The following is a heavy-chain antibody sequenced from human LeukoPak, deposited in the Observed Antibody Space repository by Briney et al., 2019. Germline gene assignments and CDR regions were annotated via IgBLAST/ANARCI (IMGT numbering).Heavy chain of an antibody. CDR3: ARGTGHYYYYMDV. D-gene: IGHD1-1*01. J-gene: IGHJ6*03. CDR1: GFSFSIYG. Sequence: GRSLRLSCAASGFSFSIYGMHWIRQAPGKGLEWVAVIWYDGSNKYYAASVKGRFTISRDNSKHTVFLQMNSLRAEDTAVYYCARGTGHYYYYMDVWGKGTTVTVSS. CDR2: IWYDGSNK. V-gene: IGHV3-33*01.